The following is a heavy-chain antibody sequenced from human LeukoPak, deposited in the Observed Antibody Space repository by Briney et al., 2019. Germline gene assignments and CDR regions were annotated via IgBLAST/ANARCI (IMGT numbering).Heavy chain of an antibody. CDR2: IYVTGST. V-gene: IGHV4-59*08. Sequence: PSETLSLTCTVSGGSIGTYYWSWIRQSPGKGLEWIVYIYVTGSTSDNPYLQSGVTISVDTFRNPFFLKMSSVTAADTAVYYCARHIGGGIEDMDVWGKGTKVTVSS. J-gene: IGHJ6*03. D-gene: IGHD3-16*02. CDR3: ARHIGGGIEDMDV. CDR1: GGSIGTYY.